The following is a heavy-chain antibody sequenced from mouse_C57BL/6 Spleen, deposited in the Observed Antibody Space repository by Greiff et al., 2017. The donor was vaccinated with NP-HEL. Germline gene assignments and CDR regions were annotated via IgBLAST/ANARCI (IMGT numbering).Heavy chain of an antibody. CDR2: ISYSGST. CDR3: AREGDYYGSFAY. CDR1: GYSITSGYD. D-gene: IGHD1-1*01. V-gene: IGHV3-1*01. Sequence: EVKLQESGPGMVKPSQSLSLTCTVTGYSITSGYDWHWIRHFPGNKLEWMGYISYSGSTNYNPSLKSRISITHDTSKNHFFLKLNSVTTEDTATYYCAREGDYYGSFAYWGQGTLVTVSA. J-gene: IGHJ3*01.